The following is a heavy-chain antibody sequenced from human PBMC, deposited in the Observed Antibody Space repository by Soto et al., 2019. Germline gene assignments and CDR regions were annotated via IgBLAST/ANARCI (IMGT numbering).Heavy chain of an antibody. Sequence: XASLSLTCTVCGACITSNRDWAWMRQPPGKGLEWIGSIYYTEGTSSNPSLRSRVTMSVDTSNNQFSLRLSSVTAADTAVYYCARRERSRGYLYSDYDSGSEWGQGTLVTVS. D-gene: IGHD5-12*01. CDR1: GACITSNRD. J-gene: IGHJ4*02. V-gene: IGHV4-39*01. CDR3: ARRERSRGYLYSDYDSGSE. CDR2: IYYTEGT.